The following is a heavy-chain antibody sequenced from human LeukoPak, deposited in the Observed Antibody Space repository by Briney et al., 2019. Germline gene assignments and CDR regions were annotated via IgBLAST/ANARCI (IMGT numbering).Heavy chain of an antibody. CDR3: ARLSTATRHWLAASDI. J-gene: IGHJ3*02. Sequence: ASVKVSCKASGYTFTNYHINWVRQAPGQGLEWMGRINPDAGDTNYAQTFQGRITMTRDTSISTAYMELSSLKSDDTAVYYCARLSTATRHWLAASDIWGQGTVVTVSS. V-gene: IGHV1-2*06. D-gene: IGHD6-19*01. CDR2: INPDAGDT. CDR1: GYTFTNYH.